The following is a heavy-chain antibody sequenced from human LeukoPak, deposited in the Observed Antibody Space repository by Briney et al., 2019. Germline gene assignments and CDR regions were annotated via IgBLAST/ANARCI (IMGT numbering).Heavy chain of an antibody. Sequence: ASVKVSCKASGYTFTSYGISWVRQAPGQGLEWMGWISAYNGNTNYAQKLQGRVTMTTDTSTSTAYMELRSLRSDDTAVYYCARDRKDIVVVVAADPLDYWGQGTLVTVSS. CDR1: GYTFTSYG. D-gene: IGHD2-15*01. J-gene: IGHJ4*02. CDR2: ISAYNGNT. CDR3: ARDRKDIVVVVAADPLDY. V-gene: IGHV1-18*01.